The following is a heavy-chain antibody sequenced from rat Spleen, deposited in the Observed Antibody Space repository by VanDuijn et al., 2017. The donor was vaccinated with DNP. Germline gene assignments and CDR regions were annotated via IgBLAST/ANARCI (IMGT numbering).Heavy chain of an antibody. V-gene: IGHV5-7*01. CDR3: ARIITIAAIFDY. CDR2: ISYDGSST. Sequence: EVQLEESGGGLVQPGRSLQLSCVASEFTFSKSDVAWVRQAPKKGLEWVATISYDGSSTYYRDSVKGRFTISRDNAKSTLYLQRDSLRSEDTATYYCARIITIAAIFDYWGHGVMVTVSS. J-gene: IGHJ2*01. CDR1: EFTFSKSD. D-gene: IGHD1-2*01.